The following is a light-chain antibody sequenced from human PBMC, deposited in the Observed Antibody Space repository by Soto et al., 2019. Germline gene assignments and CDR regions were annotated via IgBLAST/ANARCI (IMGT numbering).Light chain of an antibody. CDR3: QQYNDWPMYT. CDR1: QSVTSN. Sequence: EIVMTQSPATLSVSPGERATLSCRASQSVTSNLGWYQQKPGQAPRLLIYDASTRATGIPSRFSGSGSGTEFTLTISSLQSEDFAVYYCQQYNDWPMYTFGPGTKLEIK. V-gene: IGKV3-15*01. J-gene: IGKJ2*01. CDR2: DAS.